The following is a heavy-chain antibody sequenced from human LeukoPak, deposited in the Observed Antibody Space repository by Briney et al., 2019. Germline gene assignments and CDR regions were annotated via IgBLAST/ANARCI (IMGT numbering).Heavy chain of an antibody. V-gene: IGHV4-59*01. Sequence: SETLSLTCTVSGGSISSYYWSWIRQPPGKGLEWIGYIYYSGSTNYNPSLKSRVTISVDTSKNQFSLKLSSATAADTAVYYCARVRRGGFFDYWGQGTLVTVSS. D-gene: IGHD3-10*01. J-gene: IGHJ4*02. CDR2: IYYSGST. CDR1: GGSISSYY. CDR3: ARVRRGGFFDY.